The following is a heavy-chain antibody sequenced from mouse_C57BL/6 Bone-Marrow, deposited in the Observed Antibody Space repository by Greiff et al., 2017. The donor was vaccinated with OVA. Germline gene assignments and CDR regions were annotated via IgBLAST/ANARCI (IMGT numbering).Heavy chain of an antibody. D-gene: IGHD1-1*01. CDR2: IWWDDDK. Sequence: QVTLKVSGPGILQPSQTLSLTCSFSGFSLSTFGMGVGWIRQPSGKGLEWLAHIWWDDDKYYNPALKSRLTISKDTSKNQVFLTIANVDTADTSTYYCARVIYGSSPYYFDYWGQGTTLTVSS. CDR3: ARVIYGSSPYYFDY. J-gene: IGHJ2*01. CDR1: GFSLSTFGMG. V-gene: IGHV8-8*01.